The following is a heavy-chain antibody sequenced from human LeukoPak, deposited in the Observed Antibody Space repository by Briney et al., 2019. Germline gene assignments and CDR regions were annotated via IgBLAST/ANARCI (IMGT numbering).Heavy chain of an antibody. D-gene: IGHD6-19*01. J-gene: IGHJ4*02. V-gene: IGHV1-2*02. CDR1: VYTFTVYY. CDR3: ARGYSSGWLSSDY. Sequence: ASVNVSCKPSVYTFTVYYMHWVRQAPGQGLEWMGWINPNSGGTNYTQKFQGRVTMTRDTSISTAYMELSRLRSDDTAVYYCARGYSSGWLSSDYWGQGTLVTVSS. CDR2: INPNSGGT.